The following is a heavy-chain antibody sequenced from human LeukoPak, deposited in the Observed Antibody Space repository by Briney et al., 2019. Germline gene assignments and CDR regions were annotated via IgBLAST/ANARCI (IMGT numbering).Heavy chain of an antibody. D-gene: IGHD3-3*01. V-gene: IGHV3-23*01. CDR2: ISGGSEST. Sequence: GGSLRLSCAASGFTFSNYAMSWVRQAPGKGPEWVSSISGGSESTAYAGSVKGRLTISRDNSKNMLYMQMNSLRVEDTAVYYCAKELWSGYHNPFDSWGQGTLVTVSS. J-gene: IGHJ4*02. CDR1: GFTFSNYA. CDR3: AKELWSGYHNPFDS.